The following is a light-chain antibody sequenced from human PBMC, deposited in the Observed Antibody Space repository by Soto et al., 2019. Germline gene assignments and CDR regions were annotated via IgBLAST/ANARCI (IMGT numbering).Light chain of an antibody. CDR3: QQYNIWPT. V-gene: IGKV3-15*01. Sequence: EVVITKSPSTLAVSPGERATLSCRASQSVTTNMAWYQQRPGQAPRLLIYGASTRATGIPARFSGSGSGTDFTLTISSLQSEDFAVYYCQQYNIWPTFGQGTKVDIK. J-gene: IGKJ1*01. CDR2: GAS. CDR1: QSVTTN.